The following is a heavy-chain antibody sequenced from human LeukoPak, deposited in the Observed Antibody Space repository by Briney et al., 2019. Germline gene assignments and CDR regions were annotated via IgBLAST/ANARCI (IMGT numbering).Heavy chain of an antibody. Sequence: SQTLSLTCAISGDSVSTNSAAWNWIRQSPSRGLEWLGRTYFRSKWYNDYAESVKSRITINPDTSRNQFSLHLNFVTPEDTAVYYCARGAVAHYDSWGQGTLVTVSS. CDR2: TYFRSKWYN. CDR1: GDSVSTNSAA. J-gene: IGHJ4*02. D-gene: IGHD6-19*01. V-gene: IGHV6-1*01. CDR3: ARGAVAHYDS.